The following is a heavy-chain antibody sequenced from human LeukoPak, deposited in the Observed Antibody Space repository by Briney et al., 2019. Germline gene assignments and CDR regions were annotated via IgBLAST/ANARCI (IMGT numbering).Heavy chain of an antibody. CDR2: ISAYNGNT. Sequence: GASVKVSCKASVYTFTSYDIKWVRQAPGQGLEWMGWISAYNGNTNYAQKLQGRVTMTTDTSTSTAYMELRSLRSEDTAVYYCATDVVVPAALDAFDIWGQGTMVTVSS. CDR1: VYTFTSYD. D-gene: IGHD2-2*01. CDR3: ATDVVVPAALDAFDI. J-gene: IGHJ3*02. V-gene: IGHV1-18*01.